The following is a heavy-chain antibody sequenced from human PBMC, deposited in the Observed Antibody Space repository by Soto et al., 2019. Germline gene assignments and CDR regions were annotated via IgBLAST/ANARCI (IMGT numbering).Heavy chain of an antibody. CDR2: IFSSGST. CDR3: ASVWGGAFDI. D-gene: IGHD3-16*01. CDR1: GGSISNYY. J-gene: IGHJ3*02. V-gene: IGHV4-59*08. Sequence: SETLSLTCTVSGGSISNYYWSWIRQPPGKGLQWIGYIFSSGSTNYTPSLKSRVTISVDTSKNQFSLNLSSVTAADTAVYYCASVWGGAFDIWGQGTMDTDSS.